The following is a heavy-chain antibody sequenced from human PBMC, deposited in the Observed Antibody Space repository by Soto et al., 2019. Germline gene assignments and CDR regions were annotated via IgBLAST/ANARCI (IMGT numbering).Heavy chain of an antibody. CDR1: GFTFSSYG. J-gene: IGHJ4*02. D-gene: IGHD6-13*01. Sequence: QVQLVESGGGVVQAGRSLRLSCAASGFTFSSYGMHWVRQAPGKGLEWVAVISFDDSTEYYAASVKGRFTISRDNSKNTLYLQMNSLRAEDTAVYFCAKDETWYRSSWYEGYYFDYWGQGTLVTVSS. V-gene: IGHV3-30*18. CDR3: AKDETWYRSSWYEGYYFDY. CDR2: ISFDDSTE.